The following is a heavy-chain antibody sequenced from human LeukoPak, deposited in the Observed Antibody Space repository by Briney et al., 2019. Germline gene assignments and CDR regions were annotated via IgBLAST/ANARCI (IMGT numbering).Heavy chain of an antibody. J-gene: IGHJ4*02. V-gene: IGHV5-51*01. CDR2: IFPGESNI. CDR3: ARQGTAPFDY. Sequence: GESLKISCKGSGYSFNTYWIAWVRQMRGKGLEWMGMIFPGESNIRYSPSFQGHVTISADKSTNTAYLQWSSLQASDSAIYYCARQGTAPFDYWGQGTLVTVSS. D-gene: IGHD2-21*02. CDR1: GYSFNTYW.